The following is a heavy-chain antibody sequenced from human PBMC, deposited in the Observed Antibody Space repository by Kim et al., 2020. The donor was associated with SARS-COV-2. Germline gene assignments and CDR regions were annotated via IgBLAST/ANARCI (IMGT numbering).Heavy chain of an antibody. Sequence: GGSLRLSCAASGFTFSSYSMNWVRQAPGKGLEWVSYISSSSSTIYYADSVKGRFTISRDNAKNSLYLQMNSLRAEDTAVYYCAREVYYDILTAYYGDWFDPWGQGTLVTVSS. V-gene: IGHV3-48*04. CDR2: ISSSSSTI. CDR1: GFTFSSYS. D-gene: IGHD3-9*01. J-gene: IGHJ5*02. CDR3: AREVYYDILTAYYGDWFDP.